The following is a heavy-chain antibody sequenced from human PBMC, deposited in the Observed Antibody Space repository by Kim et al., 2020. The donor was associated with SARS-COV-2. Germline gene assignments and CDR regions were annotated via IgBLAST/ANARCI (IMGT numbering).Heavy chain of an antibody. Sequence: SETLSLTCAVYGGSFSGYYWSWIRQPPGKGLEWIGEINHSGSTNYNPSLKSRVTISVDTSKNQFSLKLSSVTAADTAVYYCARATQKAAAGTDYWGQGTLVTVSS. CDR3: ARATQKAAAGTDY. V-gene: IGHV4-34*01. D-gene: IGHD6-13*01. CDR1: GGSFSGYY. CDR2: INHSGST. J-gene: IGHJ4*02.